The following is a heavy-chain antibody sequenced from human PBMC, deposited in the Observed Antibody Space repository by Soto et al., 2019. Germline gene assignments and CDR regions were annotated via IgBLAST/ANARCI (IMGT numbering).Heavy chain of an antibody. CDR1: LFTVSLYS. Sequence: WGSRRLSCGPCLFTVSLYSMIWVREAPGNWLEWVASRTISSSYRYYEYSLKVRFTIPRDNAKNSLLLQLDSLRAEDTAVYFCVRARSTDSRPDYWGQGTLVTVFS. CDR3: VRARSTDSRPDY. J-gene: IGHJ4*02. CDR2: RTISSSYR. D-gene: IGHD3-22*01. V-gene: IGHV3-21*01.